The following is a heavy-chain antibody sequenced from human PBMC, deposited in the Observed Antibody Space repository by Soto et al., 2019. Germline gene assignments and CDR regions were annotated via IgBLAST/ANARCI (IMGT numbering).Heavy chain of an antibody. V-gene: IGHV1-3*01. CDR1: GYTFASYA. D-gene: IGHD3-22*01. Sequence: ASVKVSYKASGYTFASYAMHWVRQAPGQRLEWMGWINAGNGNTKYSQKFQGRVTITRDTSASTAYMELSSLRSEDTAVYYCARSFDSSGYYATDYWGQGTLVTVSS. CDR2: INAGNGNT. J-gene: IGHJ4*02. CDR3: ARSFDSSGYYATDY.